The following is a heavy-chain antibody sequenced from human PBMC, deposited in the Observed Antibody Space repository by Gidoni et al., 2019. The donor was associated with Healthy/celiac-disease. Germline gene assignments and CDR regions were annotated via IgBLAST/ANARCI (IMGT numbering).Heavy chain of an antibody. V-gene: IGHV3-49*03. D-gene: IGHD1-20*01. J-gene: IGHJ4*02. Sequence: EVQLVESGGGLVQPGRSLRLSCTASGFTFGAYAMSWFRQAPGKGLEWVGFIRSKAYGGTTEYAASVKGRFTISRDDSKSIAYLQMNSLKTEDTAVYYCTSGGAKYNWNDAGRRDPGFPDYWGQGTLVTVSS. CDR1: GFTFGAYA. CDR2: IRSKAYGGTT. CDR3: TSGGAKYNWNDAGRRDPGFPDY.